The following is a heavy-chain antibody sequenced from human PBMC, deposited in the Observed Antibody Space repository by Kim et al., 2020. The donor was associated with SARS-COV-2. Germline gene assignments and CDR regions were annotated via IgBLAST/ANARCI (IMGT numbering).Heavy chain of an antibody. D-gene: IGHD6-19*01. CDR2: FDPEDGET. CDR1: GYTFTRFY. CDR3: ATGVAVGGRSRDYYYYYGM. V-gene: IGHV1-24*01. J-gene: IGHJ6*01. Sequence: ASVKVSCKASGYTFTRFYMHWVRQAPGKGLEWMGGFDPEDGETIYAQKFQGRVTMTEDTSTDTAYMELSSLRSEDTAVYYCATGVAVGGRSRDYYYYYGM.